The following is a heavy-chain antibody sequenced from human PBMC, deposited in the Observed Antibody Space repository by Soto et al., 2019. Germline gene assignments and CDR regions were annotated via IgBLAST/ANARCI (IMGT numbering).Heavy chain of an antibody. D-gene: IGHD4-4*01. CDR1: GGSISSSTYY. CDR3: ATPEGRLHHATPSGAFDA. J-gene: IGHJ3*01. Sequence: SETLSLTCSVSGGSISSSTYYWGWIRQPPGKGLEWIGSIFYSGVTFYNPSLESRVTVSVDTSRNQFSLKLTSLTAADTAVYYCATPEGRLHHATPSGAFDAWGQGTMVTVSS. CDR2: IFYSGVT. V-gene: IGHV4-39*01.